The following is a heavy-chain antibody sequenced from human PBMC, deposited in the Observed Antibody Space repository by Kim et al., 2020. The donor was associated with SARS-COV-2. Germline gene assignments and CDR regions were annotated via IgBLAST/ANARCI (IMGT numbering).Heavy chain of an antibody. V-gene: IGHV4-31*03. CDR1: GGSISSGGYY. CDR3: ARVGVTNSSSWPEAPMYFDY. CDR2: IYYSGST. D-gene: IGHD6-13*01. Sequence: SETLSLTCTVSGGSISSGGYYWSWIRQHPGKGLEWIGYIYYSGSTYYNPSLKSRVTISVDTSKNQFSLKLSSVTAADTAVYYCARVGVTNSSSWPEAPMYFDYWGQGTLVTVSS. J-gene: IGHJ4*02.